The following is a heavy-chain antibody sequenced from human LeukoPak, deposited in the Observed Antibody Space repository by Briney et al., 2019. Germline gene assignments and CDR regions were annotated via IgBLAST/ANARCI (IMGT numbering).Heavy chain of an antibody. CDR1: GGSISSSSYY. CDR3: ARRSAWLKLDY. Sequence: PSETLSLTCTVSGGSISSSSYYWGWIRQPPGKGLEWIGSIYYSGSTYYNPSLKSRVTISVDTSKNQFSLKLSSVTAADTAVYYCARRSAWLKLDYWGQGTLVTVSS. J-gene: IGHJ4*02. V-gene: IGHV4-39*07. CDR2: IYYSGST. D-gene: IGHD3-22*01.